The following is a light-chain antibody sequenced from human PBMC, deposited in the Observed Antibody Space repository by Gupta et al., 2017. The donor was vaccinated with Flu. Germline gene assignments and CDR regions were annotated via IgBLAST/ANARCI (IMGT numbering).Light chain of an antibody. CDR3: AAWDDSQSGWV. CDR2: WNN. J-gene: IGLJ3*02. Sequence: QSVLTQPPSASRTPGQRVTISCSGSSSNIGSNHVNWYQHLAGTAPKLLIYWNNHRPSGVPERFSGSKSGTSASLAISGPRTEDEADYYCAAWDDSQSGWVFGGGTKLTVL. CDR1: SSNIGSNH. V-gene: IGLV1-47*01.